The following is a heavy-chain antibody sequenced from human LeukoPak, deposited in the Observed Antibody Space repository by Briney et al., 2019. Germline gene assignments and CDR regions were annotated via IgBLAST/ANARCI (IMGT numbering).Heavy chain of an antibody. CDR3: ARLFGGVTTFDY. CDR1: GFTFSAFW. J-gene: IGHJ4*02. V-gene: IGHV3-7*01. D-gene: IGHD4-17*01. Sequence: GGSLRLSCAASGFTFSAFWMSWVRQGPGKGLEWVASIKPDGSDSHHEDSVMGRFTISRDNAKNLLYLQINSLSAEDTAVYYCARLFGGVTTFDYWGQGALVTVSS. CDR2: IKPDGSDS.